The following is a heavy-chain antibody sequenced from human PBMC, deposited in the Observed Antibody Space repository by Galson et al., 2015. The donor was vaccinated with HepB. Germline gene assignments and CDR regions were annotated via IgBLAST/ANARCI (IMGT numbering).Heavy chain of an antibody. Sequence: LSLTCGVYGGSFRGYYWSWIRQPPGKGLEWIGEINRSGSTNYNPSLKSRVTISVDTSKNRFSLKLRSVTAADTAVYYCARGRYYDNSGRFYFDYWGQGTLVTVSS. CDR2: INRSGST. D-gene: IGHD3-22*01. CDR3: ARGRYYDNSGRFYFDY. J-gene: IGHJ4*02. V-gene: IGHV4-34*01. CDR1: GGSFRGYY.